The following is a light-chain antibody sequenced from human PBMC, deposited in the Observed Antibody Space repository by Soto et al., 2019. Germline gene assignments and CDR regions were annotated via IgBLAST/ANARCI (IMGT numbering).Light chain of an antibody. V-gene: IGLV2-14*01. CDR2: EVT. CDR3: SSYTNSHSRTCD. Sequence: QSVPAQLASVSGSPGLSITISCTGTSGDIGSYNRVSWYQQHPGKAPKLIIYEVTDRPSGVSNRFSGSKSGNTASLTISGLQAEDEAEYYGSSYTNSHSRTCDIGNGTKVT. CDR1: SGDIGSYNR. J-gene: IGLJ1*01.